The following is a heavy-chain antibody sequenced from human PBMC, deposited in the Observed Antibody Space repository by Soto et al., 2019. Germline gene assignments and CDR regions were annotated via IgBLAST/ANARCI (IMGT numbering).Heavy chain of an antibody. CDR2: ISDGGSTI. J-gene: IGHJ4*02. Sequence: GALRLSCAASGFNFTSYEIDSVRQAPGKGLEWGSYISDGGSTIYYADSVTCRFTTSRDNAKNSLYLQMNSRGAEDTAVYYCATFPRSSKRGYWGQGTLVTVSS. CDR1: GFNFTSYE. D-gene: IGHD4-4*01. CDR3: ATFPRSSKRGY. V-gene: IGHV3-48*03.